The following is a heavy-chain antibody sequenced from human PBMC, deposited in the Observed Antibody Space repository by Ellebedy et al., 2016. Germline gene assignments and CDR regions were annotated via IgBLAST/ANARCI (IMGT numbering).Heavy chain of an antibody. D-gene: IGHD6-19*01. CDR3: ARDLGRAVAGYH. CDR1: GFTVNTYG. J-gene: IGHJ5*02. V-gene: IGHV3-23*01. CDR2: LNNDRSSP. Sequence: GESLKISXVVSGFTVNTYGMTWVRQAPGKGLEWVSTLNNDRSSPYYADSVKGRFTISSDDSKNTLFLQMDSLRAEDTAVYYCARDLGRAVAGYHWGQGTLVTVSS.